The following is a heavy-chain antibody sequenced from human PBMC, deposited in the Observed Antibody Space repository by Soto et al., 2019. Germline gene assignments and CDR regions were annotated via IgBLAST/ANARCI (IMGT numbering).Heavy chain of an antibody. D-gene: IGHD3-16*01. CDR1: GFSFSADGVG. CDR2: IYWDDDT. CDR3: AHAFGGTSWPNDAFDV. Sequence: HITLKESGPTLVKPTQTLTLTCIFSGFSFSADGVGVGWIRQPPGKTLEWLALIYWDDDTRYRPSLKSRLTITKXSXKXXVVLTMTTMDPLDTATYYCAHAFGGTSWPNDAFDVWGQGTVVTVSS. V-gene: IGHV2-5*02. J-gene: IGHJ3*01.